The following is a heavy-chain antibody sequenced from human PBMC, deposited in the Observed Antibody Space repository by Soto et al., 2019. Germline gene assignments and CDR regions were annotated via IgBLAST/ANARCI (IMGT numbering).Heavy chain of an antibody. CDR1: CGSINSYY. CDR2: IYYSGSN. V-gene: IGHV4-59*01. J-gene: IGHJ4*02. D-gene: IGHD3-22*01. CDR3: AGRASRYYYDSSGYFDY. Sequence: QVQLQESGPGLVKPSETLSLTCTVSCGSINSYYWSWIRQPPGNGLEWIGYIYYSGSNNNNPSLKRRVTISVDTTKNQFSLKLSSVTSAETAVYCCAGRASRYYYDSSGYFDYWGQGALVTVSS.